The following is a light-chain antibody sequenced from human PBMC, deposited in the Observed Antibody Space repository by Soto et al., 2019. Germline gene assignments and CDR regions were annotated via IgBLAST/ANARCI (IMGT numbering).Light chain of an antibody. Sequence: QSVLTQPPSASGNPGQRVTISCSGSTSNIGTNKVNWYQQLPGTAPKLVIYSNNQRPSGVPDRFSGSKSGTSASLAISGLQSEDEADYYCAAWDDSLNGYVVFGGGTKLTVL. CDR2: SNN. V-gene: IGLV1-44*01. CDR1: TSNIGTNK. J-gene: IGLJ2*01. CDR3: AAWDDSLNGYVV.